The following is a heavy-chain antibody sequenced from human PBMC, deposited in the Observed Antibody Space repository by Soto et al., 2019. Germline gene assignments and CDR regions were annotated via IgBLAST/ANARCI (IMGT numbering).Heavy chain of an antibody. Sequence: QVQLQESGPGLVKPSETLSLTCTVSGGSVSSGSYYWSWIRQPPGKGLEWIGYIYYSGSTNYNPSLKSRDTISVDTSKNQFSLKLSSVTAADTAMYYCAKSSRRGYSYGYHYYGMDVWGQGTTVTVSS. J-gene: IGHJ6*02. V-gene: IGHV4-61*01. D-gene: IGHD5-18*01. CDR2: IYYSGST. CDR1: GGSVSSGSYY. CDR3: AKSSRRGYSYGYHYYGMDV.